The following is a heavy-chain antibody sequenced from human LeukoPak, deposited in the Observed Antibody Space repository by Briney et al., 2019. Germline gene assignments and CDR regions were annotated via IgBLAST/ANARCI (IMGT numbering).Heavy chain of an antibody. J-gene: IGHJ4*02. Sequence: ASVKVSCKASGYTFTSYDINWVRQATGQGLEWMGWMNPNSGNTGYAQKFQGRVTMTRNTSISTAYMELSSLRSEDTAVYYCATIRGYNYGFDYWGQGTLVTVSS. D-gene: IGHD5-18*01. CDR3: ATIRGYNYGFDY. CDR1: GYTFTSYD. V-gene: IGHV1-8*01. CDR2: MNPNSGNT.